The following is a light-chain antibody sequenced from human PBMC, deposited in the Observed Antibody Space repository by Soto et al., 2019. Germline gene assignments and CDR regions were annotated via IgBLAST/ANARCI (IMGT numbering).Light chain of an antibody. Sequence: EIVLTQSPGTLSLSPGERATLSCRASQSVTRDYLAWYQQKPGQAPRLLIYAASSRATGIPDRFSGSGSGTDFTLTITRLEPEDFAVYYCQHYQYFRFSSTWTFGQETRVEIK. J-gene: IGKJ1*01. CDR3: QHYQYFRFSSTWT. CDR1: QSVTRDY. V-gene: IGKV3-20*01. CDR2: AAS.